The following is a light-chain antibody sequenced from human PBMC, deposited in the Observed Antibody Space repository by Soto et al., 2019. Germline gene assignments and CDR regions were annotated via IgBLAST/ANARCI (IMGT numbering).Light chain of an antibody. V-gene: IGKV1-17*01. Sequence: DIQMTQSPSSLSASIGDRVTITCRSSQVITNDLGWYQQKPGKAPKRLIYAASTLQSGVPSRFSGSGSGTEFTLTISSLQPDDFATYYCQHYNSYSEAFGQGTKVDI. J-gene: IGKJ1*01. CDR1: QVITND. CDR3: QHYNSYSEA. CDR2: AAS.